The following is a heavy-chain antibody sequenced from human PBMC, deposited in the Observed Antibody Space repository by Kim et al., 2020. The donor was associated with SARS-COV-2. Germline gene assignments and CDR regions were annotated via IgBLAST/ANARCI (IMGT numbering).Heavy chain of an antibody. V-gene: IGHV3-20*04. CDR3: ARGFYQGTFDC. CDR1: GFKFDDYG. D-gene: IGHD2-2*01. J-gene: IGHJ4*02. CDR2: IKRDGSTT. Sequence: GGSLRLSCSASGFKFDDYGMSWVRQVPGKGLEWVCGIKRDGSTTAYADSVMGRFTISRDNDKRFLYVQMDSLRVDDTALYYCARGFYQGTFDCWGPGTLGSVSS.